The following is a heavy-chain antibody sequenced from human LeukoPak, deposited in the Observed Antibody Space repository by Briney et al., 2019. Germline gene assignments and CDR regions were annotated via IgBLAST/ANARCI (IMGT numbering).Heavy chain of an antibody. CDR1: GGSVSAYY. V-gene: IGHV4-59*08. CDR2: IYYTGST. Sequence: PSETLSLTCAVSGGSVSAYYWSWIRQPPGKGLEWIGDIYYTGSTNYNPSLKSRVTISVDTSKNQFSLKLSSVTAADTAVYYCARGGGRHLGKTSCGNVGYWGQGHRVSV. D-gene: IGHD2-2*01. J-gene: IGHJ4*02. CDR3: ARGGGRHLGKTSCGNVGY.